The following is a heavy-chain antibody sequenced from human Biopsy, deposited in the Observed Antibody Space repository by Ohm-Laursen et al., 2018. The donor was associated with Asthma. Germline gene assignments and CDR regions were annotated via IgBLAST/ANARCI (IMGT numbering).Heavy chain of an antibody. CDR2: ISVYNGNT. J-gene: IGHJ6*02. Sequence: AASVKVSCKTSGYTFNSAGITWVRQAPGQGLEWMGWISVYNGNTKVAQKLQDRVTMITDTSTSTAYMELRSLRSDDTAVYYCARVRGDGSGSSIDNYFGMDVWGQGTTVTVSS. CDR3: ARVRGDGSGSSIDNYFGMDV. CDR1: GYTFNSAG. D-gene: IGHD3-10*01. V-gene: IGHV1-18*01.